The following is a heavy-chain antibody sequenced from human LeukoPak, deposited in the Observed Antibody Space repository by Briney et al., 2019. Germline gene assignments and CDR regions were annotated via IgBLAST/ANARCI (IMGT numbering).Heavy chain of an antibody. V-gene: IGHV4-39*07. Sequence: SETLSLTCTVSGGSISSSSYYWGWIRQPPGKGLEWIGSIYYSGSTYYNPSLKSRVTISVDTSKNQFSLKLSSVTAADTAVYYCAREGATIINEFDYWGQGTLVTVSS. D-gene: IGHD5-24*01. CDR2: IYYSGST. CDR3: AREGATIINEFDY. CDR1: GGSISSSSYY. J-gene: IGHJ4*02.